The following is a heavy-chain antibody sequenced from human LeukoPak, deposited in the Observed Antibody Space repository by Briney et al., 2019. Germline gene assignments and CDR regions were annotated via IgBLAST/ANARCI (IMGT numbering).Heavy chain of an antibody. J-gene: IGHJ4*02. D-gene: IGHD3-10*01. CDR3: AGGGPGIATDY. CDR1: GGSFSGYY. Sequence: SETLSLTCAVYGGSFSGYYWSWIRQPPGKGLEWIGEINHSGSTNYNPSLKSRVTISVDTSNNQFSLKLSSVTAAGTAVYYCAGGGPGIATDYWGQGTLVTVSS. V-gene: IGHV4-34*01. CDR2: INHSGST.